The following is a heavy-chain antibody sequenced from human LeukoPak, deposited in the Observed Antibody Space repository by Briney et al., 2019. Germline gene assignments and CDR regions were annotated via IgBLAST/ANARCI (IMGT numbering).Heavy chain of an antibody. CDR2: ISAYNGNT. Sequence: ASVKVSCKASGYTFTGYYMHWVRQAPGQGLEWMGWISAYNGNTNYAQKLQGRVTMTTDTSTSTAYMELRSLRSDDTAVYYCARVGSVAFSWFDPWGQGTLVTVSS. CDR3: ARVGSVAFSWFDP. V-gene: IGHV1-18*04. D-gene: IGHD3-10*01. CDR1: GYTFTGYY. J-gene: IGHJ5*02.